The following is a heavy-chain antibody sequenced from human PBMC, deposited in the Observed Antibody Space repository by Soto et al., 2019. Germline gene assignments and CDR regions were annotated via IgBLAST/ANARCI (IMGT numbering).Heavy chain of an antibody. CDR1: GGSISSSSYY. D-gene: IGHD6-13*01. CDR2: IYYSGST. V-gene: IGHV4-39*01. CDR3: ARQSVGRSWYYNYGMDV. Sequence: ETLSLTCTVSGGSISSSSYYWGWIRQPPGKGLEWIGSIYYSGSTYYNPSLKSRVTISVDTSKNQFSLKLRSVTAADTAVFYCARQSVGRSWYYNYGMDVWGQGTTVTVSS. J-gene: IGHJ6*02.